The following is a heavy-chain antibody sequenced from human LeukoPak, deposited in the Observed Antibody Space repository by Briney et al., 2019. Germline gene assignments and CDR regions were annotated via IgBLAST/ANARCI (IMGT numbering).Heavy chain of an antibody. CDR3: ARCIAAAGNDY. Sequence: PGRSLRLSCAASGFTFSSYSMNWVRHAPGKGLEWVSSISSSSSYIYYADSVKGRFTISRDNARNSLYLQMNSLRAEDTAVYYCARCIAAAGNDYWGQGTLVTVSS. J-gene: IGHJ4*02. D-gene: IGHD6-13*01. V-gene: IGHV3-21*01. CDR1: GFTFSSYS. CDR2: ISSSSSYI.